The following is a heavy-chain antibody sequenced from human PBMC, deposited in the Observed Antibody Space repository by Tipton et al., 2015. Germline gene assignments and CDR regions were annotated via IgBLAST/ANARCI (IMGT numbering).Heavy chain of an antibody. CDR3: ARMDILGNWFDP. CDR2: IYTSGRT. Sequence: TLSLTCTVSGGSISNYYWSWIRQPAGKGLKWIGRIYTSGRTKYNPSLKSRVTMSLDTSKNQFSLRLSSVTAADTAVYYCARMDILGNWFDPWGQGTLVTVSS. V-gene: IGHV4-4*07. CDR1: GGSISNYY. D-gene: IGHD2-2*03. J-gene: IGHJ5*02.